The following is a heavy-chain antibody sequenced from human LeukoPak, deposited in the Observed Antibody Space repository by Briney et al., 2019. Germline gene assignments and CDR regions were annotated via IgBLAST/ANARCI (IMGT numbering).Heavy chain of an antibody. D-gene: IGHD2-15*01. CDR1: GFTFSSYG. V-gene: IGHV3-30*02. CDR2: IRYDGSNK. CDR3: ARGQVVAATPPYGY. J-gene: IGHJ4*02. Sequence: GGSLRLSCAASGFTFSSYGVHWVRQAPGKGLEWVAFIRYDGSNKYYADPVKGRFTISRDNSKNTLYLQMNSLRAEDTAVYYCARGQVVAATPPYGYWGQGTLVTVSS.